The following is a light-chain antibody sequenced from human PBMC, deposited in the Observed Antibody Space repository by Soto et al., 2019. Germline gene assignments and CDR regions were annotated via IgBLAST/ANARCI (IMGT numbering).Light chain of an antibody. CDR2: GNS. CDR3: QSYDSSLSGWV. Sequence: PSVSGAPGQRVTISCTGSSSNIWAGYDVHWYQQLPGTAPKLLIYGNSNRPSGVPDRFSGSKSGTSASLAITGLQAEDEADYYCQSYDSSLSGWVFGGGTKLTVL. CDR1: SSNIWAGYD. J-gene: IGLJ3*02. V-gene: IGLV1-40*01.